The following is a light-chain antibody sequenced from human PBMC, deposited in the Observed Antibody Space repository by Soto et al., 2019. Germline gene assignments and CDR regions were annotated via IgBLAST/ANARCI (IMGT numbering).Light chain of an antibody. J-gene: IGKJ1*01. CDR1: QSVSSN. Sequence: IVLTQSPATLSVSPGERATLSCRASQSVSSNLAWHQQRPGQAPRLLIYGASTRATGVPARFSGGGSGTDFTLTISRLEPEDFAVYYCQQRSNWPPWTFGQGTKVDIK. V-gene: IGKV3D-15*01. CDR2: GAS. CDR3: QQRSNWPPWT.